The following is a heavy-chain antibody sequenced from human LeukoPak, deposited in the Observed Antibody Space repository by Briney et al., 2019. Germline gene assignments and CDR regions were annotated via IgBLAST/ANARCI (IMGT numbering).Heavy chain of an antibody. V-gene: IGHV3-74*01. J-gene: IGHJ6*03. Sequence: TGGSLRFSCAASGFTFSSYWMHWVRQAPGKGLVWVSRINSDGSSTSYADSVKGRFTISRDNAKNTLYLQMNSLRAEDTAVYYCARGPLGYCSGGSCSHYMDVWGKGTTVTVSS. D-gene: IGHD2-15*01. CDR2: INSDGSST. CDR3: ARGPLGYCSGGSCSHYMDV. CDR1: GFTFSSYW.